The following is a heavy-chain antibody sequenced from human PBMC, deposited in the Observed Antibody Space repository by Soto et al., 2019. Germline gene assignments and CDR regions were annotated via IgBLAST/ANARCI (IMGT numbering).Heavy chain of an antibody. V-gene: IGHV4-34*01. CDR3: ARLVSLGYCPPTSCDLLSCFAA. J-gene: IGHJ5*02. CDR2: ISHSGST. Sequence: SETLSLTCAVYGGSFSGSYWTWIRQSPGKGLEWIGKISHSGSTKHNPSLKSRVTISVDAYKNQLSLRVKSVTAADTVVYYCARLVSLGYCPPTSCDLLSCFAAWGGETQVPVSP. CDR1: GGSFSGSY. D-gene: IGHD2-2*01.